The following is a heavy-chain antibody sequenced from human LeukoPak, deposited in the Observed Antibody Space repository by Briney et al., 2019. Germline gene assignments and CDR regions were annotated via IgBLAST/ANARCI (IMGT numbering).Heavy chain of an antibody. Sequence: PGGSLRLSCAASGFTFSSYAMHWVRQAPGKGLEWVAVISYDGSNKYYADSVKGRFTISGDNSKNTLYLQMNSLRAEDTAVYYCAREQWLITYYYYGMDVWGQGTTVTVSS. CDR2: ISYDGSNK. J-gene: IGHJ6*02. CDR3: AREQWLITYYYYGMDV. D-gene: IGHD6-19*01. V-gene: IGHV3-30-3*01. CDR1: GFTFSSYA.